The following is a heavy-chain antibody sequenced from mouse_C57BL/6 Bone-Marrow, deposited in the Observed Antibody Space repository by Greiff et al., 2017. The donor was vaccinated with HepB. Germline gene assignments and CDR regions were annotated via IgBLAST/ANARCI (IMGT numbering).Heavy chain of an antibody. D-gene: IGHD2-1*01. Sequence: QVQLQQSGAELVRPGTSVKVSCKASGYAFTNYLIEWVKQRPGQGLEWIGVINPGSGGTNYNEKFKGKATLTADKSSSTAYMQLSSLTSEDSAVYFCARDGNYPYFDYWGQGTTLTVSS. CDR2: INPGSGGT. V-gene: IGHV1-54*01. CDR3: ARDGNYPYFDY. CDR1: GYAFTNYL. J-gene: IGHJ2*01.